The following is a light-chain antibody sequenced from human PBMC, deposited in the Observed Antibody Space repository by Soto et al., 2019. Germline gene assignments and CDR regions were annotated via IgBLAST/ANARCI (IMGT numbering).Light chain of an antibody. CDR1: SSDVGTYIL. Sequence: QSALTQPASVSGSPGQSITISCTGTSSDVGTYILVSWYQQRPGKGPTLMIFENDQRPSGVSFRFSGSKSGNTASLTISGLQAEDEADYYCCSYAGSSTYVFGTGTKVTVL. CDR2: END. V-gene: IGLV2-23*01. J-gene: IGLJ1*01. CDR3: CSYAGSSTYV.